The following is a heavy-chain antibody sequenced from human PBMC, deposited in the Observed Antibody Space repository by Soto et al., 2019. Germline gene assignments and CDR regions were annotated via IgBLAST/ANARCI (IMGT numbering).Heavy chain of an antibody. CDR3: GRAPDIYYHYYMDV. CDR2: INWNGGST. CDR1: GFTFDDYG. V-gene: IGHV3-20*01. Sequence: GGSLRLSCAASGFTFDDYGMSWVRQVPGKGLEWVSGINWNGGSTGYADSVKGRFTISRDNAKNFLYLQMNSLRAEDTALYHCGRAPDIYYHYYMDVWGKGTTVTGAS. J-gene: IGHJ6*03.